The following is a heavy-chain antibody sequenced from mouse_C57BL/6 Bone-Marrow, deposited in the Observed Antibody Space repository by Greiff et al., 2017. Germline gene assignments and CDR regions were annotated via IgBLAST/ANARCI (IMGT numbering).Heavy chain of an antibody. CDR3: AREDSNPYYYARDD. Sequence: QVQLQQPGTELVKPGASVKLSCKASGYTFTSYWMHWVKQRPGQGLEWIGNIIPSNGGTNYNEKVKSKATLTVDKSSSTAYMQLSSLTSEDSAVYYCAREDSNPYYYARDDWGQGTSVTVSS. V-gene: IGHV1-53*01. D-gene: IGHD2-5*01. CDR1: GYTFTSYW. J-gene: IGHJ4*01. CDR2: IIPSNGGT.